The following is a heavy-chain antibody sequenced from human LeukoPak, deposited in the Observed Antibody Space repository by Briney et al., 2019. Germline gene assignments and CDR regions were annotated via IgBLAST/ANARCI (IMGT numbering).Heavy chain of an antibody. V-gene: IGHV4-59*01. CDR3: ARETKLMGYSSGLGFNY. Sequence: SETLSLTCTVSGSSISSWYWSWIRQPPGKGLEWIGYIYDSGNTNYNPSLETRVTISADTSKNQLSLNLTSVTAADTAVYYCARETKLMGYSSGLGFNYWGQGTLVTVSS. CDR2: IYDSGNT. J-gene: IGHJ4*02. CDR1: GSSISSWY. D-gene: IGHD6-19*01.